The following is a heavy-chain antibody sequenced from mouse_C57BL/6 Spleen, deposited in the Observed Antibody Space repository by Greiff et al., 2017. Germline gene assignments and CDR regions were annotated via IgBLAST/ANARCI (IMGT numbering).Heavy chain of an antibody. CDR3: ASPIYYDYDGAMDC. J-gene: IGHJ4*01. CDR1: GYTFTSYW. D-gene: IGHD2-4*01. Sequence: QVQLQQPGAELVKPGASVKLSCKASGYTFTSYWMHWVKQRPGRGLEWIGRIDPNSGGTKYNEKFKSKATLTVDKPSSTAYMQLRSLTSEDSAVYYCASPIYYDYDGAMDCWGQGTSVTVSS. V-gene: IGHV1-72*01. CDR2: IDPNSGGT.